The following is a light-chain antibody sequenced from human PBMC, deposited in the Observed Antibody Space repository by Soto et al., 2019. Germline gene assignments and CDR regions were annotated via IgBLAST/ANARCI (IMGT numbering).Light chain of an antibody. Sequence: DIQMPQSPSTLSASVGDRVTITCRASQSISSWLAWYQQKPGKAPKLLIYKASSLESGVTSRFSGSGSVTEFTLTISSLQPDDVATYYCQQDNSYPWTFGQGTKVEIK. CDR2: KAS. V-gene: IGKV1-5*03. CDR3: QQDNSYPWT. J-gene: IGKJ1*01. CDR1: QSISSW.